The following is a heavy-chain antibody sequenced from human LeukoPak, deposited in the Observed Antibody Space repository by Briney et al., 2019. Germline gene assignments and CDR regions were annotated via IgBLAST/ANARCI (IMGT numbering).Heavy chain of an antibody. V-gene: IGHV3-48*04. D-gene: IGHD5-24*01. CDR1: GFTFSSYS. Sequence: GGSLRLSCAASGFTFSSYSMNWVRQAPGKGLEWVSCISSSSSTIYYADSVKGRFTISRDNAKNSLYLQMNSLRAEDTAVYYCARAAQYGKWLQYGAFDIWGQGTMVTVSS. J-gene: IGHJ3*02. CDR3: ARAAQYGKWLQYGAFDI. CDR2: ISSSSSTI.